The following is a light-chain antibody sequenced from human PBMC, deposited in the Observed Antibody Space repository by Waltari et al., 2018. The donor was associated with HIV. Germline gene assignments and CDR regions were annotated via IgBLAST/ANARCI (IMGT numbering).Light chain of an antibody. V-gene: IGKV1-39*01. CDR1: QNINNF. Sequence: DIQMTQFPSSLSASVGDRFTITCRASQNINNFLNWYQQKPGKAPKLLMYSASTLESGVPSRFSGSGSGTYFTLTISGLQPDDFATYYCRQSYGPPLTFGPGTKVDIK. CDR3: RQSYGPPLT. J-gene: IGKJ3*01. CDR2: SAS.